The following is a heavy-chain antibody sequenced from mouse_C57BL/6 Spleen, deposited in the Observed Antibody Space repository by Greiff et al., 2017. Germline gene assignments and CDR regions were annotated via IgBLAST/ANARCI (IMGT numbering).Heavy chain of an antibody. CDR1: GYTFTSYW. V-gene: IGHV1-72*01. Sequence: QVQLQQPGAELVKPGASVKLSCKASGYTFTSYWMHWVKQRPGRGLEWIGRIDPNSGGTKYNEKFKSKATLTVDKPSSTAYMQRSSLTSEDSAVYYCARDWGYYGSSYVWYFDVWGTGTTVTVSS. J-gene: IGHJ1*03. CDR2: IDPNSGGT. CDR3: ARDWGYYGSSYVWYFDV. D-gene: IGHD1-1*01.